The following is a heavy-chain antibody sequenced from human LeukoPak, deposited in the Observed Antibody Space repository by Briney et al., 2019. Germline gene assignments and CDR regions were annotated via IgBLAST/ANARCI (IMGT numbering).Heavy chain of an antibody. D-gene: IGHD4-11*01. CDR2: INPNSGNT. Sequence: GTSVKVSCKASGYTFTSYDINWVRQATGQGLEWMGWINPNSGNTGYAQKFQGRVTMTRNTSISTAYMELSSLRSEDTAVYYCARMTTRRYLQDYWGQGTLVTVSS. V-gene: IGHV1-8*01. J-gene: IGHJ4*02. CDR3: ARMTTRRYLQDY. CDR1: GYTFTSYD.